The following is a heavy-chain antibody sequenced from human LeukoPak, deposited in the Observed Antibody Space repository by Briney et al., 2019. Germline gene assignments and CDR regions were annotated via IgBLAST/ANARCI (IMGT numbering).Heavy chain of an antibody. V-gene: IGHV3-74*01. CDR2: VNIDGSDR. J-gene: IGHJ4*02. D-gene: IGHD3-22*01. Sequence: GGSLRLSCAASGFIFSGYWMHWVRQAPGKGLVWVSRVNIDGSDRTHADSVKGRFTISRDNAKNTLDLQMNSLRAEDTAVCYCAFDDNKGYYFDYRGQGTLVTVSS. CDR1: GFIFSGYW. CDR3: AFDDNKGYYFDY.